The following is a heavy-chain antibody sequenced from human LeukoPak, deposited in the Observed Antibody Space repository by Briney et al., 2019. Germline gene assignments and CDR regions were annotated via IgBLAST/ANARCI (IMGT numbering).Heavy chain of an antibody. J-gene: IGHJ5*02. CDR3: AKGYYDSVP. CDR2: ISHDGSIK. D-gene: IGHD3-22*01. V-gene: IGHV3-30*18. Sequence: GRSLRLSCAASGFAFNHFGMHWVRQAPGKGLEYVAVISHDGSIKYYVDSVEGRFTISRDNSKNTLYLQMNSLRAEDTAVYYCAKGYYDSVPWGQGTLVTVSS. CDR1: GFAFNHFG.